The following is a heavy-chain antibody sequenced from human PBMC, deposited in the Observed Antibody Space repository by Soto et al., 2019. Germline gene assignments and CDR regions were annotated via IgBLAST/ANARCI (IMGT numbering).Heavy chain of an antibody. CDR1: GYSISSGYC. V-gene: IGHV4-38-2*02. Sequence: SETLSLTCAVSGYSISSGYCWCWIRQPPGKGLEWIGSIYHSGSTYYNPSLKSRVTISVDTSKNQFSLKLSTVTAADTAVYYCARDGYDSSGYLTYWGQGTLVTVSS. D-gene: IGHD3-22*01. CDR2: IYHSGST. CDR3: ARDGYDSSGYLTY. J-gene: IGHJ4*02.